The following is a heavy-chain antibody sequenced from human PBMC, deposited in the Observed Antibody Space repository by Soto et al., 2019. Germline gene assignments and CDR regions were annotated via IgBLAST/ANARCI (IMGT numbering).Heavy chain of an antibody. V-gene: IGHV1-69*02. CDR2: IIPILGIA. D-gene: IGHD3-16*02. Sequence: QVQLVQSGAEVKKPGSSVKVSCKASGGTFSSYTISWVRQAPGQGLEWMGRIIPILGIANYAQKFQGRVTITADKSTSTAYMELSSLRSEDTAVYYCARGRVIGGYYYGMDVWGQGTTVTVSS. J-gene: IGHJ6*02. CDR1: GGTFSSYT. CDR3: ARGRVIGGYYYGMDV.